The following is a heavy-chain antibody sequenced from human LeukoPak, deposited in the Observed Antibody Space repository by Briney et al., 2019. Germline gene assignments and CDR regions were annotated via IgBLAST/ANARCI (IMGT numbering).Heavy chain of an antibody. J-gene: IGHJ4*02. D-gene: IGHD3-9*01. CDR2: ISSSGSTI. Sequence: GGSLRLSCAASGFTFSSYEMNWVRQAPGKGLEWVSYISSSGSTIYYADSVKGRFTISRDNAKNSLYLQMNSLRAEDTAVYYCARTPFEYFDWLINYYFDYWGQGTLVTVSS. CDR1: GFTFSSYE. V-gene: IGHV3-48*03. CDR3: ARTPFEYFDWLINYYFDY.